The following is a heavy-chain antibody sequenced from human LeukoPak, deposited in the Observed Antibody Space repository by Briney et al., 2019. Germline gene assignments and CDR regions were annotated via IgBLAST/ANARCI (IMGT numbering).Heavy chain of an antibody. CDR1: GYTFTGYY. D-gene: IGHD2-8*01. J-gene: IGHJ4*02. CDR3: ARTNLDCKNGVCYDY. V-gene: IGHV1-18*04. Sequence: GASVKVSCKASGYTFTGYYMHWVRQAPGQGLEWMGWISAYSGHTYYPQKLQGRVTVTTDTSTSTAYMELRSLRSDDTAVYYCARTNLDCKNGVCYDYWGQGTLVTVSS. CDR2: ISAYSGHT.